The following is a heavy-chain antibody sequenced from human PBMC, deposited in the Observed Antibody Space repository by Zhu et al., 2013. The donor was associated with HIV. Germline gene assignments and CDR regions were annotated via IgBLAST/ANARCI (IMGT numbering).Heavy chain of an antibody. Sequence: QSGAEVKTAWDLSDDLLSDFWILICRLLYPLGAAGPWKRLEWLGWINPNNGGTFYGQTFRGRVAMSRNTSVATVYLHLSQLTSDDTALYYCARDVQDGPLDFWGPGSLVAVSS. D-gene: IGHD6-6*01. CDR3: ARDVQDGPLDF. CDR1: ILICRLL. J-gene: IGHJ4*02. V-gene: IGHV1-2*02. CDR2: INPNNGGT.